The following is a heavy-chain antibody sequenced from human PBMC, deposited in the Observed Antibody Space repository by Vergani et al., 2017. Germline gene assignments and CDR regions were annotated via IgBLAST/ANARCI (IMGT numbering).Heavy chain of an antibody. D-gene: IGHD3-3*01. V-gene: IGHV4-59*10. CDR3: ARADFWSGYPPYYYYMDV. Sequence: QVQLQQWGAGLLKPSETLSLTCAVSGGSISSYYWSWIRQPAGQGLEWIGSIYTSGSTNYNPSLKSRVTMSVDTSKNQFSLKLSSVTAADTAVYYCARADFWSGYPPYYYYMDVWGKGTTVTVSS. CDR2: IYTSGST. CDR1: GGSISSYY. J-gene: IGHJ6*03.